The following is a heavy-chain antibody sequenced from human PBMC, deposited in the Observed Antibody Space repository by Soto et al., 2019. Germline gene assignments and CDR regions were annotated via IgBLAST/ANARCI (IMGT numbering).Heavy chain of an antibody. CDR2: ISAYNGNT. Sequence: QVQLVQSGAEVKKPGASVKVSCKASGYTFTSYGISWVRQAPGQGLEWMGWISAYNGNTNYAQKLQGRVTMTTDTSTSTACMELRSLRSDDTAVYYCARDSDYGDYEGVVYYYYGMDVWGQGTTVTVSS. CDR1: GYTFTSYG. J-gene: IGHJ6*02. CDR3: ARDSDYGDYEGVVYYYYGMDV. D-gene: IGHD4-17*01. V-gene: IGHV1-18*01.